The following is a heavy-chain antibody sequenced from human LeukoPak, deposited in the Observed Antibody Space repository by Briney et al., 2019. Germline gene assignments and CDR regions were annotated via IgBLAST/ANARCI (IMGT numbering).Heavy chain of an antibody. V-gene: IGHV4-59*01. CDR2: IYYSGST. CDR3: ARDRDYYYGMDV. Sequence: SETLSLTCTVSGGSISSYYWSWIRQPPGKGLEWIGYIYYSGSTNYNPSLKSRVTISVDTSKNQFSLKLSSVTAADTAVYYCARDRDYYYGMDVWGQGTTVTVSS. D-gene: IGHD3-10*01. CDR1: GGSISSYY. J-gene: IGHJ6*02.